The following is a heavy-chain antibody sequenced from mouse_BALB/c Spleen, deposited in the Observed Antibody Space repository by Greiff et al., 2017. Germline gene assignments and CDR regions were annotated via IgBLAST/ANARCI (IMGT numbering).Heavy chain of an antibody. Sequence: EVQLVESGGGLVKPGGSLKLSYAASGFTFSDYYMYWVRQTPEKRLEWVATISDGGSYTYYPDSVKGRFTISRDNAKNNLYLQMSSLKSEDTAMYYCARDKSDGNYGMDYWGQGTSVTVSS. D-gene: IGHD2-3*01. CDR1: GFTFSDYY. CDR2: ISDGGSYT. CDR3: ARDKSDGNYGMDY. V-gene: IGHV5-4*02. J-gene: IGHJ4*01.